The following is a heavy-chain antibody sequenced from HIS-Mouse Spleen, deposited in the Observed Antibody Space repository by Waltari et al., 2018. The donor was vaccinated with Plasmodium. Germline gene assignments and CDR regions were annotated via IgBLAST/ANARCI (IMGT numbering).Heavy chain of an antibody. CDR2: INPNSGGT. V-gene: IGHV1-2*02. J-gene: IGHJ4*02. CDR3: ARDLAAAGHFDY. Sequence: QVQLVQSGAEVKKPGASVKVSCTASGYTFPGYSLHWVRQAPGQGLEWMGWINPNSGGTNYAQKFQGRVTMTRDTSISTAYMELSRLRSDDTAVYYCARDLAAAGHFDYWGQGTLVTVSS. D-gene: IGHD6-13*01. CDR1: GYTFPGYS.